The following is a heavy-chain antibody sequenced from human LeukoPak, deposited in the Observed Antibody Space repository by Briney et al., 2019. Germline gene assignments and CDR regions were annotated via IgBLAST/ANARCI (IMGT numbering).Heavy chain of an antibody. D-gene: IGHD3-22*01. V-gene: IGHV3-23*01. Sequence: GGSLRLSCAASGFTFSSYAMSWVRQAPGKGLEWVSAISGSGGSTYYADSVKGRFTISRDNSKNTLYLQMNSLRAEDTAVYYCAKHRGYYYDSSGYYFFGMDVWGQGTTVTVSS. J-gene: IGHJ6*02. CDR3: AKHRGYYYDSSGYYFFGMDV. CDR1: GFTFSSYA. CDR2: ISGSGGST.